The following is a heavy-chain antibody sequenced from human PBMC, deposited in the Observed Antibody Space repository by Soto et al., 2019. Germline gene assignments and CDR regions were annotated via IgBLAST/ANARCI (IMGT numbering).Heavy chain of an antibody. V-gene: IGHV4-30-4*01. CDR3: ARDRGGILWSERGPWFDP. Sequence: QVQLQESGPGLVKPSQTLSLTCTVSGGSISSGDYYWSWIRQPPGKGLEWIGYIYYSGSTYYNPSLKSRVTISVDTSKNQFSLKLSSVTAADTAVYYCARDRGGILWSERGPWFDPWGQGTLVTVSS. CDR1: GGSISSGDYY. CDR2: IYYSGST. J-gene: IGHJ5*02. D-gene: IGHD2-21*01.